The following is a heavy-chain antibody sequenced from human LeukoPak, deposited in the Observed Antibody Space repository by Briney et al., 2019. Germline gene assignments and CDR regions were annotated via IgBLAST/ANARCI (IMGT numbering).Heavy chain of an antibody. J-gene: IGHJ4*02. CDR2: IRYDGSNK. Sequence: PGGSLRLSCAASGFTFSNYGMHWVRQAPGKGLEWVAFIRYDGSNKYYADSVKGRFTISRDNSKNTLYLQMNSLRAEDTAVYYCASLAPADIVVVVDSWGQGTLVTVSS. CDR1: GFTFSNYG. D-gene: IGHD2-2*01. V-gene: IGHV3-30*02. CDR3: ASLAPADIVVVVDS.